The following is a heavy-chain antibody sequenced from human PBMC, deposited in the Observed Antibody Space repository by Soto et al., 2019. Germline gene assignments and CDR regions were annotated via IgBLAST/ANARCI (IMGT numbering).Heavy chain of an antibody. CDR3: ARSYDFWSGYSLDV. V-gene: IGHV3-7*01. D-gene: IGHD3-3*01. CDR2: IKQDGSEK. J-gene: IGHJ6*02. Sequence: GGSLRLSCAASGFTFSSYWMSWVRQAPGKGLEWVANIKQDGSEKYYVDSVKGRFTISRDNAKNSLYLQMNSLRAEDTAVYYCARSYDFWSGYSLDVWGQGTTVTVSS. CDR1: GFTFSSYW.